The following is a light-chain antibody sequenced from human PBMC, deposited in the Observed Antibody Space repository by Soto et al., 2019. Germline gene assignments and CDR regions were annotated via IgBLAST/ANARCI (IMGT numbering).Light chain of an antibody. CDR3: QQHGTSPELT. Sequence: EIVLTQSPGTLSLSPGERATLSCRASQCVSNTCLAWYQQKPGQAPRLLISGASSRATGIPDRFSGSGSGTDFSLTISRLEPEDFAVYYCQQHGTSPELTFGGGTRVEIK. CDR2: GAS. J-gene: IGKJ4*01. V-gene: IGKV3-20*01. CDR1: QCVSNTC.